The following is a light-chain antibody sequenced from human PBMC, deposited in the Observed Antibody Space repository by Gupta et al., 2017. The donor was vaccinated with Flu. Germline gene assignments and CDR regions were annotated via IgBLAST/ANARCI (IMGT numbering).Light chain of an antibody. CDR1: QHLVYSDGNTY. CDR3: MQGAHWPWT. J-gene: IGKJ1*01. CDR2: LVS. Sequence: EVVMTQSPPSLPVTLRQPSSISCKSTQHLVYSDGNTYLHWFQQRPGPSPRRLIYLVSYRESGVPDRFSGIGSGTDFTLKISRVEAEDVGFYFCMQGAHWPWTFGQGTKVEIK. V-gene: IGKV2-30*01.